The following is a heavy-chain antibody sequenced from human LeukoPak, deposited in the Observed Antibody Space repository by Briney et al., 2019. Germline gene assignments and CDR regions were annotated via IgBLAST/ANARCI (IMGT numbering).Heavy chain of an antibody. V-gene: IGHV1-58*01. Sequence: GTSVKVSCKASGFTFTSSAVQWVRQARGQRFEWIGWIVVGSGNTNYAQKFQERVTITRDMSTSTAYMELSSLRSEDTAVYYCAADFRITTAGNYYYYYGMDVWGKGTTVTVSS. CDR1: GFTFTSSA. D-gene: IGHD3-10*01. CDR3: AADFRITTAGNYYYYYGMDV. CDR2: IVVGSGNT. J-gene: IGHJ6*04.